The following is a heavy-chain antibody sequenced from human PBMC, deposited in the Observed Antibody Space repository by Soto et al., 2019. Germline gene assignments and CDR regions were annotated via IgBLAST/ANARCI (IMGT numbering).Heavy chain of an antibody. CDR2: IDTAGDT. D-gene: IGHD3-10*01. V-gene: IGHV3-13*04. Sequence: PGGSLRLSCAASGFTFSSYDMHWVRQATGKGLEWVSAIDTAGDTYYPGSVKGRFTISRENAKNSLYLQMNSLRAGDTAVYYCARGPRLDAYYYGSGSYSQWGMDVWGQGTTGTVSS. CDR3: ARGPRLDAYYYGSGSYSQWGMDV. J-gene: IGHJ6*02. CDR1: GFTFSSYD.